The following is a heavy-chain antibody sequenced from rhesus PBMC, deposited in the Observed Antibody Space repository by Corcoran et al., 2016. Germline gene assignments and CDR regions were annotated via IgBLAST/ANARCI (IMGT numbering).Heavy chain of an antibody. CDR2: SIGSSGNT. J-gene: IGHJ1*01. D-gene: IGHD6S26*01. CDR3: ARSSSGWSEYFEF. CDR1: GGSVSRSNW. V-gene: IGHV4-65*01. Sequence: QVQLQESGPGLVKPSETLSLTCAVSGGSVSRSNWWSWIRQPPGKGLEWIGYSIGSSGNTYYNPALNNRVTISTETSKNQFSLKLSSVTAADTAVYYCARSSSGWSEYFEFWGQGALVTVSS.